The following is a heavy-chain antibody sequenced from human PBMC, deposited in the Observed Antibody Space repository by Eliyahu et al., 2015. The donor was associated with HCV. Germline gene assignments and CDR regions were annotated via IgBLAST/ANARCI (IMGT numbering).Heavy chain of an antibody. J-gene: IGHJ6*01. Sequence: QLQLQESGPGLVKPSETLSLTCTVXGGSXSGSIYYWAWIRQPPGKGLEWIGNIYYSGSTYYNPSLKSRVTISVDTSKNQFSLKVSSVTAADTAVYYCARNQKNYYAMDVWGQGTTVTVFS. CDR1: GGSXSGSIYY. CDR2: IYYSGST. V-gene: IGHV4-39*01. CDR3: ARNQKNYYAMDV.